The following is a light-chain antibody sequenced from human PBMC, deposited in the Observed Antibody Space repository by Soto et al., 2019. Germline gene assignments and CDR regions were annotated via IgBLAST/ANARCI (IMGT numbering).Light chain of an antibody. CDR1: SSDVGGYNH. Sequence: QSVLTQPRSVSGSPGHSVTLSCTGTSSDVGGYNHVSWYQHHPGKAPKLIIYEVTNRPSGVSNRFSGSKSGNTASLTISGLQAEDEADYYCSSYTSSTTYVFATVTKVTVL. CDR3: SSYTSSTTYV. J-gene: IGLJ1*01. CDR2: EVT. V-gene: IGLV2-14*01.